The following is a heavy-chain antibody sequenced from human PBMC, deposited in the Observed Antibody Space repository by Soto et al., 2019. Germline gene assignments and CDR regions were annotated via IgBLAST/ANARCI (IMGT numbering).Heavy chain of an antibody. CDR1: GGTFSSYA. CDR3: ARTYCSGGSCYSFHYYYGMDV. CDR2: IIPIFGTA. Sequence: SVKVSCKASGGTFSSYAISWVRQAPGQGLEWIGGIIPIFGTANYAQKFQGRVTITADESTSTAYMELSSLRSEDTAVYYCARTYCSGGSCYSFHYYYGMDVWGQGTPVTVYS. J-gene: IGHJ6*02. V-gene: IGHV1-69*13. D-gene: IGHD2-15*01.